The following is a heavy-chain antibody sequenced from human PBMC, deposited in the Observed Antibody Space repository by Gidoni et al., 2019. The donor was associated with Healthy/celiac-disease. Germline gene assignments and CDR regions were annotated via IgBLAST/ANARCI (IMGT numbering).Heavy chain of an antibody. Sequence: QLQLRESGSGLVKPSQTLSLTCAVAGGSISSGGYSWSWIRQPPGKGLEWIAYIYHSGNTYYNPSLKSRLTISMDRSKNKFSLKLTSVTAADTAVYYCARGGGTFDYWGQGTLVTGSS. J-gene: IGHJ4*02. V-gene: IGHV4-30-2*01. D-gene: IGHD1-26*01. CDR1: GGSISSGGYS. CDR2: IYHSGNT. CDR3: ARGGGTFDY.